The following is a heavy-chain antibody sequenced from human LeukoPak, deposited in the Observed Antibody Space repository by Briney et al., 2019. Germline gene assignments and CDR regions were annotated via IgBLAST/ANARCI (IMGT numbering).Heavy chain of an antibody. J-gene: IGHJ4*02. CDR1: GFTFTNYW. Sequence: GGSLRLSCAASGFTFTNYWMNWLRQAPGKGLEWVANIKQDGGAKNYVDSVKGRFTISRDNAKNSLYLQMNNLRVEDTAVYYCARERVTTTSFDYWGQGVLVTVSS. V-gene: IGHV3-7*01. D-gene: IGHD2/OR15-2a*01. CDR2: IKQDGGAK. CDR3: ARERVTTTSFDY.